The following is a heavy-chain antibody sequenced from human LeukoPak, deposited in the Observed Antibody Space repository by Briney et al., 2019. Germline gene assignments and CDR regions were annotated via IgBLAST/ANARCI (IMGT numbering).Heavy chain of an antibody. J-gene: IGHJ4*02. V-gene: IGHV4-59*01. CDR1: GGSISSYY. CDR2: IYYSGST. D-gene: IGHD6-19*01. Sequence: SETLSLTCTVSGGSISSYYWSWIRQPPGKGLEWIGYIYYSGSTNYNPSLKSRVTISVDTSKNQFSLKLSSVTAADTAVYYCARSVAGTGAFDYWGQGTLVTVSS. CDR3: ARSVAGTGAFDY.